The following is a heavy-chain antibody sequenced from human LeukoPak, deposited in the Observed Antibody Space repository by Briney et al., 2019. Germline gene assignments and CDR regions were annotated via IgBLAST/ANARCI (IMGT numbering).Heavy chain of an antibody. V-gene: IGHV3-23*01. CDR1: GFTFSSYA. J-gene: IGHJ3*02. Sequence: GGSLRLSCAASGFTFSSYAMSWVRQAPGKGLGWVSAISGNGGSTYFADSVKGRFTISRDNSKNTLYLQMNSLRAEDTAVYYCAKDLGGYYFDAFDIWGQGTMVTVSS. CDR2: ISGNGGST. CDR3: AKDLGGYYFDAFDI. D-gene: IGHD3-22*01.